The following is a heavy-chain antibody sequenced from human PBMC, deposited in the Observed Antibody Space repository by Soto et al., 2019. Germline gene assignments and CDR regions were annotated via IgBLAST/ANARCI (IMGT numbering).Heavy chain of an antibody. CDR2: IYYSGST. Sequence: SETLSLTCTVSGGSISSGGYYWSWIRQHPGKGQEWIGYIYYSGSTYYNPSLKSRVTISVDTSKNQFSLKLSSVTAADTAVYYCARVTATDYFDYWGQGTLVTVSS. D-gene: IGHD2-21*02. V-gene: IGHV4-31*03. CDR3: ARVTATDYFDY. CDR1: GGSISSGGYY. J-gene: IGHJ4*02.